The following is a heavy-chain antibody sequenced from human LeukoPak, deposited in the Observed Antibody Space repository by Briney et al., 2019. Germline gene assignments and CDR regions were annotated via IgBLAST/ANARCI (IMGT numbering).Heavy chain of an antibody. Sequence: GGSLRLSCAVSGVTFSSYDFHWVRQTPGKGLEWVAMISYAGNDKYFADSVKGRFTISRDNSKNTLYLQMNSLRAEDTAVYYCAKGYGWEASYYYYYMDVWGKGTTVTISS. V-gene: IGHV3-30*04. CDR3: AKGYGWEASYYYYYMDV. CDR2: ISYAGNDK. D-gene: IGHD1-26*01. CDR1: GVTFSSYD. J-gene: IGHJ6*03.